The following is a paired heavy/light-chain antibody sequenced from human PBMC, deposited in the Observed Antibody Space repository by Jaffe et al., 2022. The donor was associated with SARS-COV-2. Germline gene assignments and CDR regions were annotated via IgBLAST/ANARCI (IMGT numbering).Light chain of an antibody. J-gene: IGLJ2*01. CDR2: DND. Sequence: QSVLTQPPSVSAAPGQKVTISCSGSTSSIGSDYVSWYQQLPGTAPKLLIYDNDKRPSGIPDRFSGSKSGTSATLVITGIQTGDEADYYCGTWDSSLSAVVLGGGTKLTVL. V-gene: IGLV1-51*01. CDR1: TSSIGSDY. CDR3: GTWDSSLSAVV.
Heavy chain of an antibody. D-gene: IGHD1-26*01. J-gene: IGHJ3*02. CDR3: ARRSGHSQGDAFDI. V-gene: IGHV3-49*03. CDR2: IRSKNFGGTM. CDR1: GFSFDDYA. Sequence: DVQLVESGGGLVQAGRSLRLSCAASGFSFDDYAMSWFRQAPGKGLEWVGFIRSKNFGGTMDYAASVKGRFTISRDDSKSIAYLQVNSLRTEDTAVYYCARRSGHSQGDAFDIWGQGTVVTVSS.